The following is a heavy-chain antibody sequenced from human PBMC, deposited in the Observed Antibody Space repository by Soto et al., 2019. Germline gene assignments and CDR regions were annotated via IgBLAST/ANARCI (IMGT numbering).Heavy chain of an antibody. CDR3: ARESEDLTSNFDY. CDR1: GFTFTRYS. Sequence: LRISCAASGFTFTRYSMNWVRQAPGNGLEWVSSISSTTNYIYYGDSMKGRFTISRDNAKNSLYLEMNSLRAEDTAVYYCARESEDLTSNFDYWRQGTLVTASS. J-gene: IGHJ4*02. CDR2: ISSTTNYI. V-gene: IGHV3-21*06.